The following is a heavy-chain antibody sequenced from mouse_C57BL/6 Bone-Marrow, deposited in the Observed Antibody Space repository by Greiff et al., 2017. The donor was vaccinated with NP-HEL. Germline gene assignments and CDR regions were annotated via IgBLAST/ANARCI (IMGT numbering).Heavy chain of an antibody. D-gene: IGHD1-1*01. Sequence: VQLKQSGPGLVKPSQSLSLTCSVTGYSITSGYYWNWIRQFPGNKLVWMGYISYDGSNNYNPSLKNRISITRDTSKNQFFLKLNSVTTEDTATYYCARGDYYYGSRGFDYWGQGTTLTVSS. CDR2: ISYDGSN. J-gene: IGHJ2*01. CDR1: GYSITSGYY. V-gene: IGHV3-6*01. CDR3: ARGDYYYGSRGFDY.